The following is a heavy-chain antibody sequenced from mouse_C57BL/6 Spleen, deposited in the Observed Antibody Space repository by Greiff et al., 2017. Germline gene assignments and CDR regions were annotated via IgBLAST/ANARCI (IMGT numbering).Heavy chain of an antibody. V-gene: IGHV6-6*01. Sequence: EVKLVESGGGLVQPGGSMKLSCAASGFTFSDAWMDWVRQSPEKGLEWVAEIRNKANNHATYYAESVKGRFTISREDSKSSVYLQMNSLRAEDTGIYYCTGNPLLRRYFDVWGTGTTVTVSS. D-gene: IGHD2-12*01. CDR1: GFTFSDAW. J-gene: IGHJ1*03. CDR3: TGNPLLRRYFDV. CDR2: IRNKANNHAT.